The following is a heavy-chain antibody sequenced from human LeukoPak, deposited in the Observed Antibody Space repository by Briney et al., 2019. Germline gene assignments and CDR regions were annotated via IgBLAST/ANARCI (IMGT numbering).Heavy chain of an antibody. CDR1: GFTFSSQT. Sequence: GGSLRLSCTASGFTFSSQTMNWVRQAPGKGLEWVSYISSTSSVIYYADSVKGRFTISRDNAKNTLSLQMNSLRAEDTAVYYCARASSGSHGDYWGQGTLVTVSS. J-gene: IGHJ4*02. CDR2: ISSTSSVI. V-gene: IGHV3-21*05. D-gene: IGHD6-19*01. CDR3: ARASSGSHGDY.